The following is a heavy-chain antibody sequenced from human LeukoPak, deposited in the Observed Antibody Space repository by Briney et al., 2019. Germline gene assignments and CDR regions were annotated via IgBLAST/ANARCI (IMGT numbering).Heavy chain of an antibody. CDR2: IYYSGST. Sequence: KPSETLSLTCTVSGGSISSYYWSWIRQPPGKGLEWIGYIYYSGSTNYNPSLKSRVTISVDTSKNQLSLKLSSVTAADTAVYYCARDHYGDYGYNWFDPWGQGTLVTVSS. D-gene: IGHD4-17*01. CDR1: GGSISSYY. CDR3: ARDHYGDYGYNWFDP. J-gene: IGHJ5*02. V-gene: IGHV4-59*01.